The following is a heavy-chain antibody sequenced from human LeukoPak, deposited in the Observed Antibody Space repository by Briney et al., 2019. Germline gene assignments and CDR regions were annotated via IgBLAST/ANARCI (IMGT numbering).Heavy chain of an antibody. J-gene: IGHJ3*02. CDR2: IYYSGST. CDR3: ARQQLVKEGAFDI. V-gene: IGHV4-59*01. Sequence: SETLSLTCTVSGGSISSYYWSWIRQPPGKGLKWIGYIYYSGSTNYNPSLKSRVTISVDTSKNQFSLKLSSVTAADTAVYYCARQQLVKEGAFDIWGQGTMVTVSS. D-gene: IGHD6-6*01. CDR1: GGSISSYY.